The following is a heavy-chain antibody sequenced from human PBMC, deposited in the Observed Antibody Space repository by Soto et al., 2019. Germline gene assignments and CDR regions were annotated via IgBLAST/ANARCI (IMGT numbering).Heavy chain of an antibody. V-gene: IGHV1-3*01. J-gene: IGHJ4*02. CDR1: GYTFTNFA. CDR2: INPANDYT. Sequence: GASVKVSCKASGYTFTNFAIHWVRQAPGQRLEWMGWINPANDYTRYSESFQGRVTITRDTSASTAYMELSSLRSADTAVYYCARRVGDGQLDYWGQGTLVTVSS. D-gene: IGHD1-26*01. CDR3: ARRVGDGQLDY.